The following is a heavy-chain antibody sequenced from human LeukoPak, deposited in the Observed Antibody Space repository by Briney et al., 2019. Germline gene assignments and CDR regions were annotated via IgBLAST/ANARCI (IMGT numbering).Heavy chain of an antibody. D-gene: IGHD5-12*01. Sequence: SETLSLTCTVSGGSTSSGDYYWSWIRQPPGKGLEWIGYIYYSGSTYYNPSLKSRVTISVDTSKNQFSLKLSSVTAADTAVYYCARGSKFTATIWNWDEDYWGQGTLVTVSS. J-gene: IGHJ4*02. V-gene: IGHV4-30-4*01. CDR3: ARGSKFTATIWNWDEDY. CDR1: GGSTSSGDYY. CDR2: IYYSGST.